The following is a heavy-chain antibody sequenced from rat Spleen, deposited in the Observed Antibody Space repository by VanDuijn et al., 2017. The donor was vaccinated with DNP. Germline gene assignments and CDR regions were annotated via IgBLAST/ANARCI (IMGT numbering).Heavy chain of an antibody. J-gene: IGHJ2*01. Sequence: EVQLVESGGGLVQPERSIKVSCVASGFTFSYYWMTWSRQVPGKGLEWIASITSGAGTTSYADSVKGRFTISRDNAKSTLYLQMESLRSEDTATYYCAKDAFDYWGHGVMVTVSS. CDR2: ITSGAGTT. V-gene: IGHV5-31*01. CDR3: AKDAFDY. CDR1: GFTFSYYW.